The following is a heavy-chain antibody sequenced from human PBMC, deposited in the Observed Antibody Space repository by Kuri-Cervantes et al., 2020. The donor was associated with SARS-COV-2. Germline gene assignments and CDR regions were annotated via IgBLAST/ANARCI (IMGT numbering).Heavy chain of an antibody. Sequence: GGSLRLSCAASGFTFSDYYMSWIRQAPGKGLEWVSYISSSSSYTNYADSVKGRFTISRDNAKNSLYLQMNSLRAEDTAVYYCARGGYSSSWYADYWGQGTLVTVSS. CDR1: GFTFSDYY. V-gene: IGHV3-11*06. CDR2: ISSSSSYT. J-gene: IGHJ4*02. CDR3: ARGGYSSSWYADY. D-gene: IGHD6-13*01.